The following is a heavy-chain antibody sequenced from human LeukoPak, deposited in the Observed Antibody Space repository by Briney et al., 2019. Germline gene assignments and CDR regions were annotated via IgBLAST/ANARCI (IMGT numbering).Heavy chain of an antibody. Sequence: PGGSLILFCAASGFTVSSTYMSWVRQAPGKGLEWVSVIYAGGNTHCADSVKGRITISRDNSKNTLYLQMNSLRAEDTAVYYCARVSYSSGWYTSFGYWGQGTLVTVSS. J-gene: IGHJ4*02. CDR3: ARVSYSSGWYTSFGY. CDR1: GFTVSSTY. CDR2: IYAGGNT. V-gene: IGHV3-66*01. D-gene: IGHD6-19*01.